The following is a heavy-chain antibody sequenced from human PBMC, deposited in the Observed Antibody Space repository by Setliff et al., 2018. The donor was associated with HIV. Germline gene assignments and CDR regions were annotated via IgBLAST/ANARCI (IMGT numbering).Heavy chain of an antibody. Sequence: LSETLSLTCTVSGGSFSSGDYSWTWIRQPPGKGLEWIGFIFYSGSTHQNPSLKSRVTISVDSSKNHFSLILSSVTAADTAVYFCARILGSHYYYGMDVWGPGTTVTVSS. V-gene: IGHV4-30-4*08. CDR2: IFYSGST. CDR1: GGSFSSGDYS. J-gene: IGHJ6*02. CDR3: ARILGSHYYYGMDV. D-gene: IGHD6-19*01.